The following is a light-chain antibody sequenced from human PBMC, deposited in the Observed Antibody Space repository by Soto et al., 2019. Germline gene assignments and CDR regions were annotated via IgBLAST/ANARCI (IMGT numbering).Light chain of an antibody. Sequence: EIVLTQSPGTLSLSPGERATLSCRASQSVSSSYLAWYQQEPGQAPRLLIYGASRRATGIPDRFSGSGSGTDFTLTISRLEPEDFAVYYCQQYGTPPFTFGPGTKVDIK. CDR1: QSVSSSY. CDR3: QQYGTPPFT. V-gene: IGKV3-20*01. J-gene: IGKJ3*01. CDR2: GAS.